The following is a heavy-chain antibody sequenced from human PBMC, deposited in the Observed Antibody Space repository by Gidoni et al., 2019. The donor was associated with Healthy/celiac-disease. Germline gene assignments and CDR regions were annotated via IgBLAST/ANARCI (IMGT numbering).Heavy chain of an antibody. Sequence: QEQLQASGPGLVKPSEPLSLPCTVSGGSISSYYWSWIRQPPRKGLEWIGYIYYSGSTNYNPSHKSRVTISVDTSKNQFSLKLSSVTAADTAVYYCAKTLDVWGQGTTVTVSS. CDR1: GGSISSYY. V-gene: IGHV4-59*01. CDR3: AKTLDV. CDR2: IYYSGST. J-gene: IGHJ6*02.